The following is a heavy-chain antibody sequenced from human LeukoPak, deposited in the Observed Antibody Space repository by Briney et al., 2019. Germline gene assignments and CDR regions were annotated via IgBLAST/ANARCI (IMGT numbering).Heavy chain of an antibody. J-gene: IGHJ6*04. D-gene: IGHD4-17*01. CDR3: ARGDYGPYYYYGMDV. CDR2: ISAYNGNT. CDR1: GYTFTSYG. V-gene: IGHV1-18*04. Sequence: ASVKVSCKASGYTFTSYGISWVRQAPGRGLEWMGGISAYNGNTNYAQKLQGRVTMTTDTSTSTAYMELRSLRSDDTAVYYCARGDYGPYYYYGMDVWGKGTTVTVSS.